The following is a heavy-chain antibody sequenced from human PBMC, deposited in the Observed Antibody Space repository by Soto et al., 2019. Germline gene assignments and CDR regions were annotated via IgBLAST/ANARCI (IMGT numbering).Heavy chain of an antibody. V-gene: IGHV4-30-2*01. D-gene: IGHD6-6*01. CDR3: AGGIAARPLGY. Sequence: QLQLQESGSGLVKPSQTLSLTCAVSGGSISSGGYSWSWIRQPPGKGLEWIGYIYHSGSTYYNPSVKRRVTISVYRSKNQFSLKLSSVTAADTAVYYCAGGIAARPLGYWGQGTLVTVSS. CDR1: GGSISSGGYS. J-gene: IGHJ4*02. CDR2: IYHSGST.